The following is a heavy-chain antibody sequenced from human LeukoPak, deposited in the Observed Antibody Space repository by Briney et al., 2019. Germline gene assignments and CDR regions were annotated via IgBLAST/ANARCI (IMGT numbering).Heavy chain of an antibody. CDR3: ARRTRKDYYFDY. CDR1: GGSFSGYY. Sequence: SETLSLTCAVYGGSFSGYYWSWIRQPPGKGLEWIGEINHSGSTYYNPSLKSRVTISVDTSKNQFSLKLSSVTAADAAVYYCARRTRKDYYFDYWGQGTLVTVSS. J-gene: IGHJ4*02. V-gene: IGHV4-34*01. D-gene: IGHD3/OR15-3a*01. CDR2: INHSGST.